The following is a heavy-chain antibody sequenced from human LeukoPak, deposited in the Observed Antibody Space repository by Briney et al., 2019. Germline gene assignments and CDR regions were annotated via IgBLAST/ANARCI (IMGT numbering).Heavy chain of an antibody. CDR3: ARGLILTGYFNWFDP. D-gene: IGHD3-9*01. CDR2: INAGNGNT. V-gene: IGHV1-3*01. J-gene: IGHJ5*02. Sequence: GASVKVSCKASGYTFTSYGVSWVRQAPGQRLEWMGWINAGNGNTKYSQKFQGRVTITRDTSASTAYMELSSLRSEDTAVYYCARGLILTGYFNWFDPWGQGTLVTVSS. CDR1: GYTFTSYG.